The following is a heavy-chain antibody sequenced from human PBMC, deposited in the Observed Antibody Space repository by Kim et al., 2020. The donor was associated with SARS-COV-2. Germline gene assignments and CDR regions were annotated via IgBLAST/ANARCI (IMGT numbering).Heavy chain of an antibody. Sequence: ADSVKGRFTISRDNSKNTLYLQMSSLRAEDTAVYYCVKSPEGDILTGYDYWGQGTLVTVSS. J-gene: IGHJ4*02. V-gene: IGHV3-64D*09. CDR3: VKSPEGDILTGYDY. D-gene: IGHD3-9*01.